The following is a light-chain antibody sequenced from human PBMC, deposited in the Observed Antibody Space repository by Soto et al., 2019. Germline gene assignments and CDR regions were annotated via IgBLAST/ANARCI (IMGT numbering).Light chain of an antibody. CDR1: QGIRNY. CDR2: AAS. Sequence: DIQLTQSPSLLSASVGDRVTITCRASQGIRNYLAWYQQRPAKAPELLIYAASTLQTGVPPRFSGSGSGTEFTLRINNLQPEDFATYYCQQLNDYPYTFGQGTKLEIK. V-gene: IGKV1-9*01. J-gene: IGKJ2*01. CDR3: QQLNDYPYT.